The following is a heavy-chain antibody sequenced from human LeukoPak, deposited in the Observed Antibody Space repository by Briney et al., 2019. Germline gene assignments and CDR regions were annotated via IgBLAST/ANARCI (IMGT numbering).Heavy chain of an antibody. CDR3: ARDFPTTPHWYFDL. V-gene: IGHV1-69*01. J-gene: IGHJ2*01. Sequence: EASVKVSCKASGGTFSSYAISWVRQAPGQGLEWMGGIIPIFGTANYAQKFQGRVTITADESTSTAYMELSSLRSEDTAVYYCARDFPTTPHWYFDLWGRATLVTVSS. CDR2: IIPIFGTA. D-gene: IGHD1-26*01. CDR1: GGTFSSYA.